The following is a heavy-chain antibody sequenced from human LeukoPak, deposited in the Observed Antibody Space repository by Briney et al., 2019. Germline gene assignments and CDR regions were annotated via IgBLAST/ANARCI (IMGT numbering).Heavy chain of an antibody. D-gene: IGHD3-22*01. CDR1: GFTFDDYA. CDR2: ISWNSGSI. J-gene: IGHJ3*02. Sequence: GGSLRLSCAASGFTFDDYAMHWVRQAPGKGLEWVSGISWNSGSIGYADSVKGRFTISRDNAKNSLYLQMNSLRAEDTALYYCAKANALYYYDSSGYAFDIWGQGTMVTVSS. CDR3: AKANALYYYDSSGYAFDI. V-gene: IGHV3-9*01.